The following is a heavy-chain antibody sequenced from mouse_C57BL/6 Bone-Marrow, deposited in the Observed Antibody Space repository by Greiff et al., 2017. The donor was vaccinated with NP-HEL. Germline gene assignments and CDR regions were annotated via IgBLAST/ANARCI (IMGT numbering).Heavy chain of an antibody. D-gene: IGHD1-1*01. Sequence: QVQLQQSGAELARPGASVKLSCKASGYTFTSYGISWVKQRTGQGLEWIGEIYPRSGNTYYNEKLKGKATLTADKSSSTAYMELRSLTSEDSAVYFCARPQYYCSSFYYFDCWGQGTTLTVSS. V-gene: IGHV1-81*01. CDR3: ARPQYYCSSFYYFDC. J-gene: IGHJ2*01. CDR2: IYPRSGNT. CDR1: GYTFTSYG.